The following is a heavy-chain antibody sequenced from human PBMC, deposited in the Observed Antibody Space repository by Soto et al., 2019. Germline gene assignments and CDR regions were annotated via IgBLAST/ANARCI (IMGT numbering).Heavy chain of an antibody. CDR2: ISSSGSTI. V-gene: IGHV3-11*04. Sequence: GGSXRLSCTASGFTFSDYYMSWIRQATGKGLEWVSYISSSGSTIYYADSVKGRFTISRDNSKNTLYLQMNSLRAEDTAVYYCAVGKWKIPRLDSHGMDVWGQGTTVTVSS. CDR3: AVGKWKIPRLDSHGMDV. J-gene: IGHJ6*02. CDR1: GFTFSDYY. D-gene: IGHD1-26*01.